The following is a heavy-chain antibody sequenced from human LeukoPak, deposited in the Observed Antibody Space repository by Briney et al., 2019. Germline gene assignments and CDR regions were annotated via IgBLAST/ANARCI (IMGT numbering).Heavy chain of an antibody. CDR1: GYTFTNYA. CDR3: ASLNSYGYWGEYYFDY. CDR2: INTNTGNP. V-gene: IGHV7-4-1*02. J-gene: IGHJ4*02. Sequence: VASVKVSCKASGYTFTNYAMHWVRQAPGQGLEWMGGINTNTGNPTHAQGFTGRFVFSLDTSVSTAYLQISSLKAEDTAVYYCASLNSYGYWGEYYFDYWGQGTLVTVSS. D-gene: IGHD5-18*01.